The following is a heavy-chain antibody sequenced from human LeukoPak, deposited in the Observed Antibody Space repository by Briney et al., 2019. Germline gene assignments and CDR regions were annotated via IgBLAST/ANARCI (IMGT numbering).Heavy chain of an antibody. V-gene: IGHV6-1*01. Sequence: SQTLSLTCAISGDSVSSNSAAWNWIRQSPSRGLEWLGRTYYRSRWYTDYAVSVKSRISISPDTSKNQFSLQLNSVTPDDTAVYYCARDTLADYAQGAFDIWGQGTMVTVSS. D-gene: IGHD4-17*01. J-gene: IGHJ3*02. CDR1: GDSVSSNSAA. CDR2: TYYRSRWYT. CDR3: ARDTLADYAQGAFDI.